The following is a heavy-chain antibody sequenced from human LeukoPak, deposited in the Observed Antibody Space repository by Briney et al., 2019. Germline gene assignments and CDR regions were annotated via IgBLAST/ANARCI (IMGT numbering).Heavy chain of an antibody. J-gene: IGHJ4*02. CDR3: AGLVGRYSSGLYYYYFDY. Sequence: PSETLSLTCTVSGDSINSLDLWSWVRQPPGKGLEWIGEMYLSGTAHSNPSVKSRVTISIDKSKNQFFLNLSSVTAADTAVYYCAGLVGRYSSGLYYYYFDYWGQGTLVTVSS. CDR2: MYLSGTA. V-gene: IGHV4-4*02. D-gene: IGHD3-22*01. CDR1: GDSINSLDL.